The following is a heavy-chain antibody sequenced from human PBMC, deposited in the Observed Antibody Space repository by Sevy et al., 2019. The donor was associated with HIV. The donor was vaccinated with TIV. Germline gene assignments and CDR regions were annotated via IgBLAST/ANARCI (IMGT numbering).Heavy chain of an antibody. D-gene: IGHD2-2*01. CDR3: ARGAVVIGTAATPVLDF. J-gene: IGHJ4*02. CDR1: DDSINSYY. V-gene: IGHV4-59*08. Sequence: SETLSLTCSVSDDSINSYYWSWIRQPPGKGLEWIGYIYNNIGSTSYNPSLTSRVTISVDTSQNHFSLKLTSVTAADTAIYYCARGAVVIGTAATPVLDFWGLGSLVTVSS. CDR2: IYNNIGST.